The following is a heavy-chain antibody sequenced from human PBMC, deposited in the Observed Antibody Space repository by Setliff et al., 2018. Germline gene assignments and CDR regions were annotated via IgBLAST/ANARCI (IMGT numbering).Heavy chain of an antibody. CDR2: INPSGGSA. J-gene: IGHJ3*02. V-gene: IGHV1-46*01. CDR1: GYTFTSYY. CDR3: ARVFYYGRPFDI. Sequence: GASVKVSCKASGYTFTSYYMHWVRQAPGQGLEWMGIINPSGGSASYAQKFQGRVTMTRXXXTSTVYXEXXSLRSEDTAVYYCARVFYYGRPFDIWGQGTMVTVSS. D-gene: IGHD3-10*01.